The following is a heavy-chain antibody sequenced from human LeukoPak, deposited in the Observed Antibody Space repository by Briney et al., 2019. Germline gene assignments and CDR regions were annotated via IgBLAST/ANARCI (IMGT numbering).Heavy chain of an antibody. D-gene: IGHD3-10*01. V-gene: IGHV3-30-3*01. Sequence: GGSLRLSCAASGFTFGSYAMHWVRQAPGKGLEWVAVISYDGSNKYYADSVKGRFTISRDNSKNTLYLQMNSLRAEDTAVYYCARDGSGSLDYWGQGTLVTVSS. CDR1: GFTFGSYA. CDR2: ISYDGSNK. CDR3: ARDGSGSLDY. J-gene: IGHJ4*02.